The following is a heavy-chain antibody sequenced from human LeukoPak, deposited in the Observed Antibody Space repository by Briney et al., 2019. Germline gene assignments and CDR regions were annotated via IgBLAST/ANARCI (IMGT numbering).Heavy chain of an antibody. V-gene: IGHV4-34*01. CDR3: ASYYGSGSYWFDP. D-gene: IGHD3-10*01. CDR2: INHSGST. Sequence: SETLSLTCAVYGGSFSGYYWSWIRQPPGKGLEWIGEINHSGSTNYNPSLKSRVTISVDTSKNQFSLKLSSVTAADTAVYYCASYYGSGSYWFDPWGQGTLVTVSS. CDR1: GGSFSGYY. J-gene: IGHJ5*02.